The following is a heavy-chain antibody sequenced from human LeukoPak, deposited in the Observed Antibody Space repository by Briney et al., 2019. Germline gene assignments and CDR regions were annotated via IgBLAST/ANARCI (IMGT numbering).Heavy chain of an antibody. J-gene: IGHJ4*02. Sequence: ASVKVSCKASGYTFTGYYVHWVRQAPGQGLEWMGWINPNSGGTNYAQKFQGSVTMTRDTPISTAYVELSRLRSDDTAVYYCARLLAGYSRDWGQGTLVTVSS. V-gene: IGHV1-2*02. CDR2: INPNSGGT. D-gene: IGHD6-13*01. CDR3: ARLLAGYSRD. CDR1: GYTFTGYY.